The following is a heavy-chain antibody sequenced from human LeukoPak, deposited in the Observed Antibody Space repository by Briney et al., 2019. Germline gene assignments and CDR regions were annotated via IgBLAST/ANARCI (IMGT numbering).Heavy chain of an antibody. J-gene: IGHJ5*02. D-gene: IGHD2-2*01. CDR1: RYTFTSYY. CDR2: INPSGGST. Sequence: ASVKVSCKASRYTFTSYYMHWVRQAPGQGLEWMGIINPSGGSTSYAQKFQGRVTMTRDTSTSTVYMELSSLRSEDTAVYYCARAPYQLLFSWRFDPWGQGTLVTVSS. V-gene: IGHV1-46*01. CDR3: ARAPYQLLFSWRFDP.